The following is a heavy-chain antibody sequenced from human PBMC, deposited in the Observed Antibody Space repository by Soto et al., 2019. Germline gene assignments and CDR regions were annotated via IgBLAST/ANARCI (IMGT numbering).Heavy chain of an antibody. J-gene: IGHJ5*02. CDR2: ISGSGFKK. CDR3: AKNQGVELVPLATVDWFDP. D-gene: IGHD1-26*01. V-gene: IGHV3-23*01. CDR1: GFIFENFG. Sequence: GSLRLSCAASGFIFENFGMSWVRQAPGKGLEWISSISGSGFKKYYADSVKGRFTISRDNSKSTVYLELNNLSAEDTAVYHCAKNQGVELVPLATVDWFDPWGQGSVVTVSS.